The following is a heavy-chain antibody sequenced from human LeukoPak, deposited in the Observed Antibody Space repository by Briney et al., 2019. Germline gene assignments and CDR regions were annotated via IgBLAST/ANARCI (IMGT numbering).Heavy chain of an antibody. CDR3: ARTNIAARPPYFDY. V-gene: IGHV3-30*03. CDR2: ISYDGSNK. D-gene: IGHD6-6*01. CDR1: GFTFSSYS. Sequence: GGSLRLSCAASGFTFSSYSMNWVRQAPGKGLEWVAVISYDGSNKYYADSVKGRFTISRDNSKNSLYLQMNSLRAENTAVYYCARTNIAARPPYFDYWGQGTLVTVSS. J-gene: IGHJ4*02.